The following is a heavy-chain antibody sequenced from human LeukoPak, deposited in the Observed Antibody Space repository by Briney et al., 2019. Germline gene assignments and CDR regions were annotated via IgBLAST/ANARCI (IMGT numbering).Heavy chain of an antibody. CDR2: ISSSSSTI. Sequence: GGSLRLSCAASGFTFSSYSMNWVRQAPGKGLEWVSYISSSSSTIYYADSVKGRFTISRDNAKNSLYLQMNSLRDEDTAVYYCARGWYSSGGPRWAGHSFDYWGQGTLVTVSS. V-gene: IGHV3-48*02. J-gene: IGHJ4*02. CDR1: GFTFSSYS. CDR3: ARGWYSSGGPRWAGHSFDY. D-gene: IGHD6-19*01.